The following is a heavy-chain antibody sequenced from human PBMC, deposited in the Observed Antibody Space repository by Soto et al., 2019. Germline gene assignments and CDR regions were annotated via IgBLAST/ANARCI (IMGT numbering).Heavy chain of an antibody. V-gene: IGHV4-31*03. CDR3: ARGGLGYCSGGSGYSAELSRYYYGMDV. CDR1: GGSISSGGYY. J-gene: IGHJ6*02. Sequence: QVQLQESGPGLVKPSQTLSLTCTVSGGSISSGGYYWSWIRQHPGKGLEWIGYIYYSGATYYNPSLKGRVTISVDTSKNQFSLKLCSVTAADTAVYSCARGGLGYCSGGSGYSAELSRYYYGMDVWGQGTTVTVSS. CDR2: IYYSGAT. D-gene: IGHD2-15*01.